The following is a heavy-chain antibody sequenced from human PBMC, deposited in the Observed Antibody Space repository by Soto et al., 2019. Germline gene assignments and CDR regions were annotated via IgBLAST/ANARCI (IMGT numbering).Heavy chain of an antibody. D-gene: IGHD3-3*01. CDR1: GFSFSTFA. V-gene: IGHV3-30-3*01. CDR2: ISNDGRNE. Sequence: QAYLVESGGGVVQPGRSLRLSCAASGFSFSTFALHWVRQAPGEGLEWVALISNDGRNEKYAASGKGRLTIFRDNAKNTVVMQMDSLRLEDKGFYYCARDGLPDEFRSGGYWFDPGGQGAQVTVSS. J-gene: IGHJ5*02. CDR3: ARDGLPDEFRSGGYWFDP.